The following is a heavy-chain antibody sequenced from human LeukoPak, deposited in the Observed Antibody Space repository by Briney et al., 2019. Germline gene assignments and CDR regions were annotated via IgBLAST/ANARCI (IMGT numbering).Heavy chain of an antibody. V-gene: IGHV1-24*01. D-gene: IGHD2-15*01. J-gene: IGHJ4*02. Sequence: GASVKVSCKVSGYTLTELSMHWVRQAPGKGLEWMGGFDPEDGETIYAQKFQGRVTMTEDTSTDTAYMELSSLRSEDTAVYYCARADHRFCSGGSCYSNALDYWGQGTLVTVSS. CDR3: ARADHRFCSGGSCYSNALDY. CDR1: GYTLTELS. CDR2: FDPEDGET.